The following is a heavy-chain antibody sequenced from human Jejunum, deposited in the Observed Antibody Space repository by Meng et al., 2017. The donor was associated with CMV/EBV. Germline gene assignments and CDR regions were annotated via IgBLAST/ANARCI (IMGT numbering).Heavy chain of an antibody. J-gene: IGHJ4*02. CDR2: LNPNPGNP. V-gene: IGHV7-4-1*02. D-gene: IGHD5/OR15-5a*01. CDR1: CYTLTSYP. Sequence: VQLLHPSPERTPPCDTVTASRMPPCYTLTSYPIKWFPHAPNPRHDWTGFLNPNPGNPTYDQRFTGRFVFSLYTSVSSAYLPINSLRADDTAVYYCSRDSPLDVYSLLDYWGQGTLVTVSS. CDR3: SRDSPLDVYSLLDY.